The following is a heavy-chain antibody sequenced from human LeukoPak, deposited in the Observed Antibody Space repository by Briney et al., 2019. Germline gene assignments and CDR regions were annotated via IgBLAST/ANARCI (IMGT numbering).Heavy chain of an antibody. D-gene: IGHD6-13*01. J-gene: IGHJ4*02. Sequence: PGGSLRLSCAASGFTFSSYSMNWVRQAPGKGLEWVSSISSSSSYIYYADSMKGRFTISRDNAKNPLYLQMNRLRAEDTAVYYCARGSRIAAAGRINDSGGQGTLVTVSS. CDR2: ISSSSSYI. V-gene: IGHV3-21*01. CDR3: ARGSRIAAAGRINDS. CDR1: GFTFSSYS.